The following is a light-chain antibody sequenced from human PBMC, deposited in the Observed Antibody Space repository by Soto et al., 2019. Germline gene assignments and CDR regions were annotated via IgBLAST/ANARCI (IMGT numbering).Light chain of an antibody. Sequence: DIPMTQSPSTLSASVGDRVTITCRASQSISNWLAWYQQKPGKAPKLLIYDASSLETGVPSRFSGSGSGAEFTLTISSLQPDDFATYYCQQYSSYSPGYTFGQGTKLEIK. J-gene: IGKJ2*01. CDR2: DAS. V-gene: IGKV1-5*01. CDR1: QSISNW. CDR3: QQYSSYSPGYT.